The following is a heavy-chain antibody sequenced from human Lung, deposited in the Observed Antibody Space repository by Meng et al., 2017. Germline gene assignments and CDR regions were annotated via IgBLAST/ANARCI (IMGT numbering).Heavy chain of an antibody. CDR2: INHGGST. Sequence: QAQLPQGGAVLLRPSENPSLTCAVYGGSISGSYWSWIRQSPAKGLEWIGKINHGGSTNYNPSLESRVTISVDTPKNQFSLRLTSMTVADTAVYYCARERHSTIIRGVVDFWGQGALVTVSS. CDR1: GGSISGSY. D-gene: IGHD3-10*01. CDR3: ARERHSTIIRGVVDF. V-gene: IGHV4-34*01. J-gene: IGHJ4*02.